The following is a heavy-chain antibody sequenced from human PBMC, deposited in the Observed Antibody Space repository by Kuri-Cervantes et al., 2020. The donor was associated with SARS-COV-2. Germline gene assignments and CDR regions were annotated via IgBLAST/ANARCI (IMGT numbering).Heavy chain of an antibody. Sequence: GSLRLSCSVSGYSISSGHCWGWIRQPPGKGLEWIGSVFYDGRTYYNPSLKSRVTVSVDTSKNQFSLKVNSVTAADTAVHYCARDLSLATYYDFWSGLYYFDYWGQGILVTVSS. CDR2: VFYDGRT. CDR1: GYSISSGHC. CDR3: ARDLSLATYYDFWSGLYYFDY. D-gene: IGHD3-3*01. V-gene: IGHV4-38-2*02. J-gene: IGHJ4*02.